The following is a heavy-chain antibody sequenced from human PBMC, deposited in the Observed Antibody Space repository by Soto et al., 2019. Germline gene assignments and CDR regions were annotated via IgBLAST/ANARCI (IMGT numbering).Heavy chain of an antibody. Sequence: GGSLRLSCAASGFTFSSYAMHWVRQAPGKGLEWVAVISYDGSNKYYADSVKGRFTISRDNSKNTLYLQMNSLRAEDTAVYYCARGAPITMVRGVITPTDYWGQGTLVTVSS. D-gene: IGHD3-10*01. CDR2: ISYDGSNK. J-gene: IGHJ4*02. V-gene: IGHV3-30-3*01. CDR3: ARGAPITMVRGVITPTDY. CDR1: GFTFSSYA.